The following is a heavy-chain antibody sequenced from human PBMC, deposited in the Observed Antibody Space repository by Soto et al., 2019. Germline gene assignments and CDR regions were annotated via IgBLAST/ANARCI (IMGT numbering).Heavy chain of an antibody. CDR2: IYYSGST. CDR3: ARGGDSSSWYFGDSSRYYPNY. Sequence: PSETLSLTCTVSGGSISSYYWSWIRQPPGKGLEWIGYIYYSGSTNYNPSLKSRVTISVDTSKNQFSLKLSSVTAADTAVYYCARGGDSSSWYFGDSSRYYPNYWGQGTLVTVSS. D-gene: IGHD3-22*01. J-gene: IGHJ4*02. CDR1: GGSISSYY. V-gene: IGHV4-59*01.